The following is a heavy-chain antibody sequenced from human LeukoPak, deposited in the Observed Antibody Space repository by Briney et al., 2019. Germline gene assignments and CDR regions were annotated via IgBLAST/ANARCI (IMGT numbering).Heavy chain of an antibody. CDR1: GGSMSPYH. CDR3: ARAVSGRFDY. V-gene: IGHV4-59*08. J-gene: IGHJ4*02. Sequence: SETLSLICTVSGGSMSPYHWGWIRQPPGKGLEWTGYIYYSGSTNYNPSLNSRVTISVDTSKNQFSLRLSSVTAADTAIYYCARAVSGRFDYWGQGTLVTVSS. CDR2: IYYSGST. D-gene: IGHD6-19*01.